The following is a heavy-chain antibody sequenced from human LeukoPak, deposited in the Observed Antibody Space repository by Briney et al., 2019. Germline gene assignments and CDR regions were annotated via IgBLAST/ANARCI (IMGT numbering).Heavy chain of an antibody. CDR1: GYTFTSYY. D-gene: IGHD4-23*01. CDR2: INPSGGST. CDR3: ARARAGGGKPDAFDI. Sequence: GASVKVSCKASGYTFTSYYMHWVRQAPGQGLEWMGIINPSGGSTSYAQKFQGRVTMTRGTSTSTVYMELSSLRSEDTAVYYCARARAGGGKPDAFDIWGQGTMVTVSS. J-gene: IGHJ3*02. V-gene: IGHV1-46*01.